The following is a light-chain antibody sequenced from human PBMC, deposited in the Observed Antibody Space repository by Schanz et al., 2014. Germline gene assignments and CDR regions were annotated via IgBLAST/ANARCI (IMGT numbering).Light chain of an antibody. CDR2: AAS. CDR1: QSVSSSY. CDR3: QQYGSSPTWT. J-gene: IGKJ1*01. Sequence: ELVLTQSPGTLSLSPGERVTISCRASQSVSSSYFAWYQQKRGQAPRLLIYAASSRAAGVPDRFSGSGSGTDFTLTISRLEPEDFAVYYCQQYGSSPTWTFGQGTKVEIK. V-gene: IGKV3-20*01.